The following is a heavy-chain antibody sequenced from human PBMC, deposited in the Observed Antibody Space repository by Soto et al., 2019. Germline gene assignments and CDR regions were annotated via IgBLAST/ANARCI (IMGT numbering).Heavy chain of an antibody. Sequence: QVQLQQWGAGLLKPSETLSLTCAVYGGSFSGYYWSWIRQPPGKGLEWIGEINHSGSTNYNPSLKSRVTISVDTSKNQFSLKLSSVTAADTAVYYCARRYCSSTSCHFGYWGQGTLVTVSS. D-gene: IGHD2-2*01. CDR2: INHSGST. J-gene: IGHJ4*02. CDR1: GGSFSGYY. CDR3: ARRYCSSTSCHFGY. V-gene: IGHV4-34*01.